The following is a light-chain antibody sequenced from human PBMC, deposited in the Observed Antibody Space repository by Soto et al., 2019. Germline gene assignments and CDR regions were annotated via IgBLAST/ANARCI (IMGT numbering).Light chain of an antibody. Sequence: QAVVTQPPSASGSPGQSVTISCTGTSSDVGGYSYVSWYQQHPGKAPKLMIYEVNKRPSGVPDRFSGSKSGNTASLTVSGLQAEDEADYYCTSLRVFGGGTKLTVL. CDR2: EVN. CDR1: SSDVGGYSY. V-gene: IGLV2-8*01. J-gene: IGLJ2*01. CDR3: TSLRV.